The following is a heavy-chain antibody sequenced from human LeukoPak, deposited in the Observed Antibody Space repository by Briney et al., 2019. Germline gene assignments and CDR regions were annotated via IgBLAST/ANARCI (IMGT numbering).Heavy chain of an antibody. CDR2: IRYDGSNK. CDR1: GFTFSSYG. CDR3: AKSEQLPYYYMDV. V-gene: IGHV3-30*02. J-gene: IGHJ6*03. D-gene: IGHD6-6*01. Sequence: GGSLRLSCAASGFTFSSYGMHWVRQAPGKGLEWVAFIRYDGSNKYYADSVKGRFTISRDNSKSTLYLQMNSLRAEDTAVYYCAKSEQLPYYYMDVWGKGTTVTVSS.